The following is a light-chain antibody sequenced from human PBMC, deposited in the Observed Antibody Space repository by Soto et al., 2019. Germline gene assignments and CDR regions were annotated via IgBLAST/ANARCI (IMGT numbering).Light chain of an antibody. CDR3: QQSYSTPLT. CDR1: QSISNY. V-gene: IGKV1-39*01. CDR2: AAS. Sequence: IQMTQSPSSLSAFVGDRVTITCRASQSISNYLNWYQQKPGKAPKLLIYAASSLQSGVPSRFSGSGSGTDFPLTISSLQPEDFATYYCQQSYSTPLTFGGGTKVEI. J-gene: IGKJ4*01.